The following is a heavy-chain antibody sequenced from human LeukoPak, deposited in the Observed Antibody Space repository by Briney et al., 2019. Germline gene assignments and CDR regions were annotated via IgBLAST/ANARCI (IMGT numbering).Heavy chain of an antibody. CDR3: ARGSSCLYYYMDV. V-gene: IGHV3-23*01. Sequence: GGSLRLSCAASGFTFSNYVMSWVRQAPGKGLEWVSGISSSGGSTYYAESVKGRFTISRDNSKNTLYLQMNSLRAEDTAVFYCARGSSCLYYYMDVWGKGTTVTVSS. J-gene: IGHJ6*03. D-gene: IGHD3-10*01. CDR2: ISSSGGST. CDR1: GFTFSNYV.